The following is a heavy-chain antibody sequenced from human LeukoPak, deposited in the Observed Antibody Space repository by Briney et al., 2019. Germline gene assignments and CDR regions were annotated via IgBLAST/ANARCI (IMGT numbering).Heavy chain of an antibody. CDR2: ISGSGSTI. CDR3: ARINGDYSRFDY. D-gene: IGHD4-17*01. CDR1: GFTFSSYE. J-gene: IGHJ4*02. Sequence: PGGSLRLSCAASGFTFSSYEMNWVRQAPGKGLDWVSYISGSGSTIYYADSVKGRFTISRDNVKNSLYLQMNSLRAEGTAVYYCARINGDYSRFDYWGQGTLVTVSS. V-gene: IGHV3-48*03.